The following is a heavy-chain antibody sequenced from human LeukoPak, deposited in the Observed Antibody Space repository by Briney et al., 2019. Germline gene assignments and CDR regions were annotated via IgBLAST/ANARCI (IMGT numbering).Heavy chain of an antibody. D-gene: IGHD6-19*01. CDR3: AVTYSSGWDIFDY. CDR1: GGSISSYY. J-gene: IGHJ4*02. V-gene: IGHV4-4*07. Sequence: SETLSLTCTVSGGSISSYYWSWIRQPAGKGLEWIGRIYNTGSTNYNPSLKSRVTMSVDTSKNQFSLKLSSVTAADTAVYYCAVTYSSGWDIFDYWGQGTLVTVSS. CDR2: IYNTGST.